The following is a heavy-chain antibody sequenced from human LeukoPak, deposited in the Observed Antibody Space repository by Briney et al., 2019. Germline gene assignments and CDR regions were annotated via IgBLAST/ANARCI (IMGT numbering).Heavy chain of an antibody. CDR2: IWYDGSNK. J-gene: IGHJ4*02. CDR3: ARGSGSYYPRSDY. D-gene: IGHD1-26*01. V-gene: IGHV3-33*01. Sequence: PGGSLRLSCAASGFTFSSYGMHWVRQAPGKGLEWVAVIWYDGSNKCYADSVKGRFTISRDNSKNTLYLQMNSLRAEDTAVYYCARGSGSYYPRSDYWGQGTLVTVSS. CDR1: GFTFSSYG.